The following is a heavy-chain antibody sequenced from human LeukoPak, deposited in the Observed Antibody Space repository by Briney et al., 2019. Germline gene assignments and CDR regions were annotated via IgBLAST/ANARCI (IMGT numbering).Heavy chain of an antibody. CDR1: GFTFSSYS. D-gene: IGHD3-22*01. Sequence: PGGSLRLSCAASGFTFSSYSMNWVRQAPGKGLEWVSSISSSSSYIYYADSVKGRFTISRDNAKNSLYLQMNSLRAEDTAVYYCAKKGDSSGYHQYYFDYWGQGTLVTVSS. CDR3: AKKGDSSGYHQYYFDY. V-gene: IGHV3-21*04. CDR2: ISSSSSYI. J-gene: IGHJ4*02.